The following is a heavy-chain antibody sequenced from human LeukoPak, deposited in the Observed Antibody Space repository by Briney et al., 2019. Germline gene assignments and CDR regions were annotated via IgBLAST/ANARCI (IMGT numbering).Heavy chain of an antibody. CDR2: IYYSGST. J-gene: IGHJ3*02. Sequence: PSQTLSLTCTVSGGSISSGDYYWSWIRQPPGKGLEWIGYIYYSGSTYYNPSLKSRVTISVGTSKNQFSLKLSSVTAADTAVYYCARAIYGSGSSDAFDIWGQGTMVTVSS. CDR1: GGSISSGDYY. V-gene: IGHV4-30-4*01. CDR3: ARAIYGSGSSDAFDI. D-gene: IGHD3-10*01.